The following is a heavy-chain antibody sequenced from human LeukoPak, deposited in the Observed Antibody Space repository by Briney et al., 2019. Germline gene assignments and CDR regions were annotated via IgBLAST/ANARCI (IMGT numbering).Heavy chain of an antibody. J-gene: IGHJ4*02. Sequence: SETLSLTCTVSGGSINNYYWSWIRQPPAKGLEWLAYINYSGRTNYNPSLRSRLTISVDTSKNQFSLNLNSVTAADTAVYYCARLDYYDSSGYFFDYWGQGTLVTVSS. V-gene: IGHV4-59*08. CDR3: ARLDYYDSSGYFFDY. CDR1: GGSINNYY. D-gene: IGHD3-22*01. CDR2: INYSGRT.